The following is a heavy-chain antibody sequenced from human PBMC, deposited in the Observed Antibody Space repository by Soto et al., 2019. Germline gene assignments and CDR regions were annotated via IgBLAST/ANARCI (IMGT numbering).Heavy chain of an antibody. Sequence: ASVKVSCKASGYTFTGYYMHWVRQAPGQGLEWMGWINPNSGGTNYAQKFQGRVTMTRDTSISTAYMELSRLRSDDTAVYYCARATVTTREKLIYYFDYWGQGTLVTVSS. J-gene: IGHJ4*02. V-gene: IGHV1-2*02. CDR3: ARATVTTREKLIYYFDY. CDR2: INPNSGGT. CDR1: GYTFTGYY. D-gene: IGHD4-4*01.